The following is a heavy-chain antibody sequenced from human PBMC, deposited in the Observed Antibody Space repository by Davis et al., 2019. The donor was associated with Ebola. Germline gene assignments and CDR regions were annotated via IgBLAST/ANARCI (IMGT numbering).Heavy chain of an antibody. CDR1: GYTLTELS. D-gene: IGHD6-13*01. Sequence: AASVKVSCKVSGYTLTELSMHWVRQAPGKGLEWMGRIIRILGIANYAQKFQGRVTMTTDTSTSTAYMELRSLRSDDTAVYYCARGIAAAGDAFDIWGQGTMVTVSS. CDR2: IIRILGIA. CDR3: ARGIAAAGDAFDI. J-gene: IGHJ3*02. V-gene: IGHV1-24*01.